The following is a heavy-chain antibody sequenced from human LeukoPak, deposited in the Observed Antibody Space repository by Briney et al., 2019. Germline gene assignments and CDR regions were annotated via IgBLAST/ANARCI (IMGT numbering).Heavy chain of an antibody. D-gene: IGHD6-19*01. CDR2: IQYDGSNE. CDR3: ARDFTQWLVRGCFDY. CDR1: RFTFSSYG. V-gene: IGHV3-30*02. Sequence: GGSLRLSCAASRFTFSSYGMHWVRQAPGKGLEWVAYIQYDGSNEQYADSVKGRFSISRDSSKNILYLQMNSLRAEDTAVYYCARDFTQWLVRGCFDYWGQGTLVTVSS. J-gene: IGHJ4*02.